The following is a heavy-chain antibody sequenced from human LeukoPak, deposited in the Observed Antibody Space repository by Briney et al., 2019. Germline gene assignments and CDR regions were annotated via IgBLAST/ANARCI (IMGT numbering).Heavy chain of an antibody. V-gene: IGHV3-66*02. J-gene: IGHJ6*02. Sequence: GGSLRLSCAASGFTVSSNYMSWARQAPGKGLEWVSVIYSGGSTYYADSVKGRFTISRDNSKNTLYLQMNSLRAEDTAVYYCARDSRNYGMDVWGQGTTVTVSS. D-gene: IGHD3-22*01. CDR3: ARDSRNYGMDV. CDR1: GFTVSSNY. CDR2: IYSGGST.